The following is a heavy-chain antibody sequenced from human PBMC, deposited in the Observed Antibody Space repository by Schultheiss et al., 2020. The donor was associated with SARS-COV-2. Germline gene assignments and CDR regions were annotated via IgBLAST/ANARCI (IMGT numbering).Heavy chain of an antibody. D-gene: IGHD2-15*01. CDR1: GGSFSGYY. J-gene: IGHJ3*02. CDR2: IYYSGST. Sequence: SQTLSLTCAVYGGSFSGYYWSWIRQPPGKRLEWIGYIYYSGSTNYNPSLKSRVTISVDTSKNQFSLKLSSVTAADTAVYYCTRARDGRHSVVVVAARSGAFDIWGQGTMVTVSS. CDR3: TRARDGRHSVVVVAARSGAFDI. V-gene: IGHV4-59*12.